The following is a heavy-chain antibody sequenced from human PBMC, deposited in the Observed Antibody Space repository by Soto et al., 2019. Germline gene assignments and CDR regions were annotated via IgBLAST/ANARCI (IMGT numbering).Heavy chain of an antibody. D-gene: IGHD3-16*01. CDR3: ARQPAHVYEASPKWFDP. J-gene: IGHJ5*02. V-gene: IGHV3-48*03. CDR1: GFTFSSYE. CDR2: ISTSGRTI. Sequence: EVLLVESGGGLVQPGGSLRLSCTASGFTFSSYEMNWVRQAPGKGLEWISYISTSGRTIFDAGSVKGRFTISRDNTRNTLFLQMDSLRPEDTAVSYCARQPAHVYEASPKWFDPWGQGTLVIVSS.